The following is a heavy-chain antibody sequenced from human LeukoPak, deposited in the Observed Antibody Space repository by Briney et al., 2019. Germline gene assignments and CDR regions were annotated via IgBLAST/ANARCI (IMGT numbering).Heavy chain of an antibody. CDR1: GFTFSSYA. CDR2: ISYDGSNK. Sequence: GGSLRLSCAASGFTFSSYAMHWVRQAPGKGLEWVAVISYDGSNKYYADSVKGRFTISRDNYKNILYLQMNSLRAEDTAVYYCARGSTPTNFDYWGQGTLVTVSS. J-gene: IGHJ4*02. D-gene: IGHD2-2*01. CDR3: ARGSTPTNFDY. V-gene: IGHV3-30*07.